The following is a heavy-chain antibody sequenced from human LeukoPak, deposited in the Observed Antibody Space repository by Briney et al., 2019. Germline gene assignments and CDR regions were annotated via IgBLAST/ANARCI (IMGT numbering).Heavy chain of an antibody. J-gene: IGHJ4*02. CDR2: IYTSGST. Sequence: PSETLSLTCTVSGGSISSYYWSWIRQPAGKGLEWIGRIYTSGSTNYNPSLKSRVTMSVDTSKNQFSLKLSSVTAADTAVYYCARDRYGYCSRTSCYLFDYWGQGTLVTVSS. CDR1: GGSISSYY. D-gene: IGHD2-2*01. CDR3: ARDRYGYCSRTSCYLFDY. V-gene: IGHV4-4*07.